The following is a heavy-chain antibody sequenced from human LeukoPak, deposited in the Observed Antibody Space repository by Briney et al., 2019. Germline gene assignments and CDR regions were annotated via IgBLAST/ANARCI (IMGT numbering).Heavy chain of an antibody. D-gene: IGHD2-2*01. V-gene: IGHV4-39*07. CDR1: GDSISSANYY. Sequence: PSETLSLTCTVSGDSISSANYYWGWVRQPPGKGLEWIGSIYFSGSTYYNPSLKSRVPISVETSKVQFSLKLSSVTAADTAVYYCARDSCSSTSCRKKFDNWGQGTLVTVSS. CDR2: IYFSGST. J-gene: IGHJ4*02. CDR3: ARDSCSSTSCRKKFDN.